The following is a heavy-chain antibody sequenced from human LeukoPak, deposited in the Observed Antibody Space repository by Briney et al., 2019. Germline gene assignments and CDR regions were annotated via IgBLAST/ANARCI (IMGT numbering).Heavy chain of an antibody. V-gene: IGHV3-7*01. CDR3: ADVDASA. CDR2: IIPDGSAK. Sequence: PGGSLRLSCAASGFTFSNCWMSCVRQAPGKGLEWVASIIPDGSAKFYVDSVKGRFTISRDNAKSSLYLQVNSLRVEDTAVYYCADVDASAWGQGTLVTVSS. J-gene: IGHJ5*02. CDR1: GFTFSNCW. D-gene: IGHD2-15*01.